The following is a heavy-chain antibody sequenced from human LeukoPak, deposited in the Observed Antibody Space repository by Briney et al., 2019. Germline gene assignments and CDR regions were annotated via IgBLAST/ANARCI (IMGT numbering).Heavy chain of an antibody. CDR1: SGSISSYY. Sequence: SETLSLTCTVSSGSISSYYWSWIRQPAGKGLEWIGRIYTSGSTNYNPSLKSRVTMSVDTSKNQFSLKLSSVTAADTAVYYCARDTYYDFWSGYYTDYYYYMDVWGKGTTVTVSS. V-gene: IGHV4-4*07. CDR2: IYTSGST. J-gene: IGHJ6*03. CDR3: ARDTYYDFWSGYYTDYYYYMDV. D-gene: IGHD3-3*01.